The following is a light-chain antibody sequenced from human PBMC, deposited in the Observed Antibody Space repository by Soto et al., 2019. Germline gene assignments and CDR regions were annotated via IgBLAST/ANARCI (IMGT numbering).Light chain of an antibody. Sequence: QSVLTQPPSASGTPGQRVTISCSGSSSNIGSNPVNWYQQLPGTAPKLLIYSNNQRPSGVPDRFSGSKSGTSASLAISGLQSEGEADYYCAAWDDSLSAYVFGTGTKVTVL. J-gene: IGLJ1*01. CDR2: SNN. V-gene: IGLV1-44*01. CDR1: SSNIGSNP. CDR3: AAWDDSLSAYV.